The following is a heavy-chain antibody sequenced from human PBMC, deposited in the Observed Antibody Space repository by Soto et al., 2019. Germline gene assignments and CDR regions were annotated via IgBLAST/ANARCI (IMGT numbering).Heavy chain of an antibody. J-gene: IGHJ4*02. CDR1: GCTFRSYW. CDR2: INSDGSRT. CDR3: ARSWGPDY. V-gene: IGHV3-74*01. Sequence: PGESLGLSCAASGCTFRSYWMHWVRQAPGKGLMWVSRINSDGSRTNYADSVKGRFTISRDNAKNTLYLQMNSLRADDTAVYFCARSWGPDYWGQGTLVTVSS. D-gene: IGHD7-27*01.